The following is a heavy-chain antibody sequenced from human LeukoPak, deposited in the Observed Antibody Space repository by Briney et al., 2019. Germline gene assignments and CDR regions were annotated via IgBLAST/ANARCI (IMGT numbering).Heavy chain of an antibody. CDR3: ARGGGTANWFDP. D-gene: IGHD1-1*01. CDR2: IYHSGST. J-gene: IGHJ5*02. V-gene: IGHV4-38-2*01. Sequence: SETLSLTCAVSGYSISSGYYWGWIRQPPGKGLEWIGSIYHSGSTYYNPSLKSRVTISVDTSKNQFSLKLSSVTAADTAVYYCARGGGTANWFDPWGQGTLVTVSS. CDR1: GYSISSGYY.